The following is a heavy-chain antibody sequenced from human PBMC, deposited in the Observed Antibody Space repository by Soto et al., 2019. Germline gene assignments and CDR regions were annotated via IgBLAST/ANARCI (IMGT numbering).Heavy chain of an antibody. CDR3: VRYCSTTLCNGVATRTFDY. D-gene: IGHD2-2*01. V-gene: IGHV3-48*03. Sequence: VQLVESGGALVQPGGSLRLSCAASRFTFSTYEMNWVRQAPGKGLEWVSYISTSGSSVYYADSVKGRFTISRDNTRNSLYLQMNSLRDEDTALYYCVRYCSTTLCNGVATRTFDYWGQGTLVTVSS. J-gene: IGHJ4*02. CDR2: ISTSGSSV. CDR1: RFTFSTYE.